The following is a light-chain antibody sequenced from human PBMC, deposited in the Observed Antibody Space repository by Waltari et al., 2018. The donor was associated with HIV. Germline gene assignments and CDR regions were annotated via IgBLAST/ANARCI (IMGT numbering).Light chain of an antibody. V-gene: IGKV1-39*01. J-gene: IGKJ1*01. CDR3: RQSYSAPRA. CDR2: AAS. CDR1: QYISTY. Sequence: DIQMTQYPSSLSASVGGSVTITCQASQYISTYLNWYQQKPGKAPKVLIYAASSLQSGVPSRFSGSGSGTDFTLTITSLQPEDFATYYCRQSYSAPRAFGQGTKVEIK.